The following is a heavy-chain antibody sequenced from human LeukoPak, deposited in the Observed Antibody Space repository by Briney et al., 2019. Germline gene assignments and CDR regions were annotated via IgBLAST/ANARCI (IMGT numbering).Heavy chain of an antibody. CDR3: AKKRDAFDI. D-gene: IGHD5-24*01. V-gene: IGHV3-23*01. Sequence: GGSLRLSCVASGFTFSSYAVGWVRQAPGKRPEWVSSLTDSGGTTYYVDSVKGRFTISRDNSKNTLYLHMNSLRAEDTAMYYCAKKRDAFDIWGQGTVVAVSS. J-gene: IGHJ3*02. CDR2: LTDSGGTT. CDR1: GFTFSSYA.